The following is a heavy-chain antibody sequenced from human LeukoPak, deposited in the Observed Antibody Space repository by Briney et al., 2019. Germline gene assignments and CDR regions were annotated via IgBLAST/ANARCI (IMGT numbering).Heavy chain of an antibody. J-gene: IGHJ5*02. CDR3: ARSRVRFLESFDP. CDR2: ISAYNGNT. D-gene: IGHD3-3*01. Sequence: ASVTVSCKASGYTFTSYGISWVRQAPGQGLEWMGWISAYNGNTNYAQKLQGRVTMTTDTSTSTAYMELRSLRSDDTAVHYCARSRVRFLESFDPWGQGTLVTVSS. V-gene: IGHV1-18*01. CDR1: GYTFTSYG.